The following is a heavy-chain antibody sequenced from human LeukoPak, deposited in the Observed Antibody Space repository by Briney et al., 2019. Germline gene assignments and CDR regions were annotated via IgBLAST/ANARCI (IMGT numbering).Heavy chain of an antibody. CDR1: GFIFSSYA. CDR3: AKGGVYDSSGYYMAFDY. J-gene: IGHJ4*02. Sequence: PGGSLRLSCAASGFIFSSYAMNWVRQAPGKGLEWVSGISGSGGSTYYAGSVKGRFTISRDNSKNTLYLQMNSLRAEDTAVYYCAKGGVYDSSGYYMAFDYWGQGTLVTVSS. D-gene: IGHD3-22*01. CDR2: ISGSGGST. V-gene: IGHV3-23*01.